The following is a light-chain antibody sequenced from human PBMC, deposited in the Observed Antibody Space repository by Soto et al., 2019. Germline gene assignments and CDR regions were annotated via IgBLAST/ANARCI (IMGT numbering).Light chain of an antibody. V-gene: IGKV3-11*01. Sequence: EIVLTHPPPTLPLSPGERATLSCRASQSVSSKLAWYQQKPGQAPRLHIYGAPSRETGIPDRFSGSGSGTDFTLTISSLEPEDFAVYCCQQYRCWPRTFGQGTKVDIK. CDR3: QQYRCWPRT. J-gene: IGKJ1*01. CDR2: GAP. CDR1: QSVSSK.